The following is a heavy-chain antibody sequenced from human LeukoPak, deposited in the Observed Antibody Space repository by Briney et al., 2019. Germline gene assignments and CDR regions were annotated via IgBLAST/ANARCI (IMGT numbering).Heavy chain of an antibody. V-gene: IGHV1-69*13. CDR2: ITPIFGTA. CDR3: ARDWAMGPSSSWA. J-gene: IGHJ5*02. CDR1: GYTFTSYA. D-gene: IGHD6-13*01. Sequence: SVKVSCKASGYTFTSYAINWVRQAPGQGLEWMGGITPIFGTANYAQKFQGRVTITADESTNTAYMELRSLKSEDTAVYYCARDWAMGPSSSWAWGQGTLVTVSS.